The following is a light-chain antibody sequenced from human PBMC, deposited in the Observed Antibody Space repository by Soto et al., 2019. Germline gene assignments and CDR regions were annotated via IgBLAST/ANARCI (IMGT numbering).Light chain of an antibody. Sequence: DIQMTQSPSTLSAFVGDRVTITCRASQSIVDSLAWYQHRPGKAPKRLIYDASTLESGVPSRFSGSGSATEFTLTISSLQPADFATYYCHHYYAYPYTFGQGTNLEMK. CDR3: HHYYAYPYT. CDR1: QSIVDS. V-gene: IGKV1-5*01. CDR2: DAS. J-gene: IGKJ2*01.